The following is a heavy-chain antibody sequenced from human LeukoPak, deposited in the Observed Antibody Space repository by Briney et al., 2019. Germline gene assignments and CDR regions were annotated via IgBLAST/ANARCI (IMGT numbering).Heavy chain of an antibody. J-gene: IGHJ6*03. CDR2: IYPGDSDT. CDR3: ARNRLDSCGYKSDYYYMDV. V-gene: IGHV5-51*01. D-gene: IGHD3-22*01. CDR1: GYSFTSYW. Sequence: RAESLKISCKGSGYSFTSYWIGWVRQMPGKGLEWMGIIYPGDSDTRYSPSFQGQVTISADKSISTAYLQWSSLKASDTAMYYCARNRLDSCGYKSDYYYMDVWGKGTTITVSS.